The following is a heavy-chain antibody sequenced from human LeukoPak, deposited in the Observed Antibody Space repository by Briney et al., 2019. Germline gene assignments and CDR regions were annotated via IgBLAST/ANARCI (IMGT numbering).Heavy chain of an antibody. V-gene: IGHV3-23*01. CDR1: GFIFKDFA. J-gene: IGHJ1*01. CDR2: ISGHGGAT. CDR3: AKDPRWELLLGDYLEH. D-gene: IGHD2-15*01. Sequence: GGSLRLSCVASGFIFKDFAMTWVRQAPGKGLEWVSAISGHGGATQYAESVRGRFSISRNNSKKTLFLQMDNLRAEDTSIYFCAKDPRWELLLGDYLEHWGQGTVVTVSS.